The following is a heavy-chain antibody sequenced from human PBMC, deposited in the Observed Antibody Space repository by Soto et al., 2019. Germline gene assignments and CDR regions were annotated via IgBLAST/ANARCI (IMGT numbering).Heavy chain of an antibody. CDR3: AKERQVAGFDS. D-gene: IGHD6-19*01. CDR1: GFTFSNYG. Sequence: PGGSLGLSCAASGFTFSNYGMHWVRQAPGKGLEWVALISYDGNNKYYADFVKGRFTISRDNSKNTLYLQMNSLRVEDTAVYYCAKERQVAGFDSWGQGTLVTVSS. CDR2: ISYDGNNK. J-gene: IGHJ4*02. V-gene: IGHV3-30*18.